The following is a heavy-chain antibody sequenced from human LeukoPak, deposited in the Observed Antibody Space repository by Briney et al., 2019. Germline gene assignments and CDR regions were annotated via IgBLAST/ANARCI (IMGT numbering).Heavy chain of an antibody. CDR3: ARGATGYYLDY. D-gene: IGHD3-9*01. CDR1: GFTFSSYA. Sequence: GGSLRLSCAASGFTFSSYAMSWVRQAPGKGLEWVSAISGSGGSTYYADSVKGRFTISRDNSKNTLYLQRNSLRAEDTAVYYRARGATGYYLDYWGQGTLVTVSS. V-gene: IGHV3-23*01. CDR2: ISGSGGST. J-gene: IGHJ4*02.